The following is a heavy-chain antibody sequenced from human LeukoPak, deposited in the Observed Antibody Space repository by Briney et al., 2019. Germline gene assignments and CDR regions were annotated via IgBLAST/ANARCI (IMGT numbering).Heavy chain of an antibody. V-gene: IGHV3-49*03. Sequence: PGGSLRLSCTTSGFTFGDYGMSWFRQAPGKGLEWVGFIRSKDYGGTTEYAASVKGRFTISRDDSKSIAYLQMNSLKTEDTAVYYCSKLTGYSTTDYGMDVWGQGTTVTVSS. CDR3: SKLTGYSTTDYGMDV. D-gene: IGHD2-2*01. J-gene: IGHJ6*02. CDR2: IRSKDYGGTT. CDR1: GFTFGDYG.